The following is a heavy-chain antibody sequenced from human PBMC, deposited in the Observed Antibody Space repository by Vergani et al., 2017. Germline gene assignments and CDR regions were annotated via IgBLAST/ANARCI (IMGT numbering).Heavy chain of an antibody. CDR3: ASEYNGDRSDSFDI. D-gene: IGHD5-12*01. CDR2: IYYCGST. J-gene: IGHJ3*02. V-gene: IGHV4-39*01. Sequence: QLQLQESGPGLVKPSATLSLTLSVSGASIRSSNYYLGWIRQPPGNGLEWIASIYYCGSTYYNPSLKSRVTISVDTSKNQFSLKLSSVTAADTAVYYCASEYNGDRSDSFDIWGQGTMVTVSS. CDR1: GASIRSSNYY.